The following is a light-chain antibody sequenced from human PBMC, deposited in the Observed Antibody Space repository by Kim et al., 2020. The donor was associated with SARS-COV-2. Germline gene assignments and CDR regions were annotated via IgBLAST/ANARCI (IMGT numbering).Light chain of an antibody. CDR2: DAY. V-gene: IGKV1-5*01. CDR1: QSISRW. Sequence: SACVGDRVNITCRASQSISRWLAWYQQKPGKAPKLLIYDAYSLESGVPSRFSGSGSGTEFSLTISSLQPDDFATYYCQQYTSYWTFGQGTKVEIK. J-gene: IGKJ1*01. CDR3: QQYTSYWT.